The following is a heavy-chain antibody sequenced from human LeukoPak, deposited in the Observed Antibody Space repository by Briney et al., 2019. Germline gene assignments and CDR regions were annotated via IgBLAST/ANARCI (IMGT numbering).Heavy chain of an antibody. J-gene: IGHJ4*02. Sequence: VASVKVSCKASGYTFTSYSISWVRQAPGQGLEWMGWISAYNGNTNYAQKLQGRVTMTTDTSTSTAYMELRSLRSDDTAVYYCARDLPLTMVRGSLPIHDYWGQGTLVTVSS. CDR2: ISAYNGNT. CDR3: ARDLPLTMVRGSLPIHDY. V-gene: IGHV1-18*01. D-gene: IGHD3-10*01. CDR1: GYTFTSYS.